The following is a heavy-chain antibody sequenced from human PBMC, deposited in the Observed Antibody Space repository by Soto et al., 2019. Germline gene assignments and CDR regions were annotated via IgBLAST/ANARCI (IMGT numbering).Heavy chain of an antibody. CDR2: IFYNGRT. CDR1: GGSMSTPIYY. Sequence: SYTLSLTCTVSGGSMSTPIYYWGWIRQPPGRGPEWIGSIFYNGRTYPNPSLKSRITISVDTSENQFSLKLTSVTAADTAVYYCARLYSGSYPQDFWGQGTLVTVSS. J-gene: IGHJ4*02. CDR3: ARLYSGSYPQDF. V-gene: IGHV4-39*01. D-gene: IGHD1-26*01.